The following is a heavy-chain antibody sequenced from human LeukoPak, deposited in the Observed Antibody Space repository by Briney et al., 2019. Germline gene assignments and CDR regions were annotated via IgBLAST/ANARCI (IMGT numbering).Heavy chain of an antibody. Sequence: SETLSLTCVVYGGSFSNYYWGWIRQPPGKGLEWIGEINHSGSTNYNPSLKSRVTISVDTSKNQFSLKLRSVTAADTAVYYCARESLRQQWLVRREEYYYMDVWGKGTTVTISS. J-gene: IGHJ6*03. D-gene: IGHD6-19*01. CDR3: ARESLRQQWLVRREEYYYMDV. CDR1: GGSFSNYY. CDR2: INHSGST. V-gene: IGHV4-34*01.